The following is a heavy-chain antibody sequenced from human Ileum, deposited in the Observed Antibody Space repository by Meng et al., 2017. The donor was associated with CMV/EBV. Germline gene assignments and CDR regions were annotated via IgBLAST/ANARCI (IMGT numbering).Heavy chain of an antibody. CDR1: GFSFSSYW. J-gene: IGHJ4*02. D-gene: IGHD1-26*01. CDR2: IQNDRISI. Sequence: GESLKISCAASGFSFSSYWMHWVRQVPGRGLEWISRIQNDRISIVYADSVKGRFTISRDNAKSTLYLHMNSLRLEDTAVYYCARDGSYRFDYWGQGTLVTVSS. V-gene: IGHV3-74*01. CDR3: ARDGSYRFDY.